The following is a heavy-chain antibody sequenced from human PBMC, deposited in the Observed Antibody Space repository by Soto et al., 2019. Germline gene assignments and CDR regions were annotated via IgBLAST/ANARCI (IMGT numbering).Heavy chain of an antibody. CDR1: GGSISSHY. Sequence: SETLSLTCTVSGGSISSHYWSWVRQAPGKGLEWIGHIYYRGSTNYNPSLRSRSTISVDTSNNQFSLKVNSVTTADTAVYYCARDGREASGMDVWGQGXKVTVSS. CDR3: ARDGREASGMDV. V-gene: IGHV4-59*11. J-gene: IGHJ6*02. CDR2: IYYRGST. D-gene: IGHD1-26*01.